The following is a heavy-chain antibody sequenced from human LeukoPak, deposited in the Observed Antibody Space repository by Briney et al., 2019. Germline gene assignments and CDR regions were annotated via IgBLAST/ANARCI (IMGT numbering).Heavy chain of an antibody. J-gene: IGHJ5*02. CDR3: AREYMVYALFDP. V-gene: IGHV4-39*02. Sequence: SETLSLTCTVSGGSISSSSYYWGWIRQPPGKGLEWIGSIYYSGSTYYNPSLKSRVTISVDTSKNQFSLKLSSVTAADTAVYYCAREYMVYALFDPWGQGTLVTVSS. CDR1: GGSISSSSYY. CDR2: IYYSGST. D-gene: IGHD2-8*01.